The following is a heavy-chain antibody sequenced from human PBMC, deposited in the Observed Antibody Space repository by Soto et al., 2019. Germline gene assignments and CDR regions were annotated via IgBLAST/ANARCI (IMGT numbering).Heavy chain of an antibody. D-gene: IGHD2-2*01. CDR3: LKVFFSTTSCRPHDP. Sequence: PGGSLRLSCAASGFTFTTYAMIWVRQAPGKGLEWVSAIGATSGNTYYADSVKGRFTISRDNSKNMLYLQMDSLGVDDTALYYCLKVFFSTTSCRPHDPWGQGTLGTVSS. CDR1: GFTFTTYA. J-gene: IGHJ5*02. CDR2: IGATSGNT. V-gene: IGHV3-23*01.